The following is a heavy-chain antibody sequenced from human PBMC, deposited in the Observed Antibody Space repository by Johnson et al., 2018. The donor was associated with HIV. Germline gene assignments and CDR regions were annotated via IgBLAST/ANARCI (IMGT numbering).Heavy chain of an antibody. J-gene: IGHJ3*02. CDR3: ARDPSTQYSRLTGDFGAFDM. V-gene: IGHV3-48*04. CDR2: ISSSGSTI. Sequence: EVQLVESGGGLVQPGGSLRLSCAASGFIFSSYGMHWVRQAPGKGPEWVSYISSSGSTIYYADSVKGRFTISRDNAKNSLYLQMNSLRVEDTALYYCARDPSTQYSRLTGDFGAFDMWGQGTMVIVSS. CDR1: GFIFSSYG. D-gene: IGHD7-27*01.